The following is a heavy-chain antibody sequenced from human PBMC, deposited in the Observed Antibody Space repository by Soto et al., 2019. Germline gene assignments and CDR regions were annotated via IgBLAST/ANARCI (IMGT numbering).Heavy chain of an antibody. D-gene: IGHD6-19*01. CDR2: IYYSGST. J-gene: IGHJ5*02. V-gene: IGHV4-39*01. Sequence: SETLSLTCTVSGGSISSSSYYWGWIRQPPGKGQERIGSIYYSGSTYYEQSIKIRVTRSVDTSKNQVSLKLSSVTAADTAVYYCARRSGSSGWYPSNWFDPWGQGTLVTVSS. CDR1: GGSISSSSYY. CDR3: ARRSGSSGWYPSNWFDP.